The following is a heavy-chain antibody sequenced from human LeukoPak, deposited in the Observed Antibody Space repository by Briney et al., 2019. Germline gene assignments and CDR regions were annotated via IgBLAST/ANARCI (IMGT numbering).Heavy chain of an antibody. V-gene: IGHV4-61*08. J-gene: IGHJ4*02. Sequence: SETLSLTCAVSGGSISSGGYYWSWIRQPPGKGLEWIGYIYFSGSTNYNPSLKSRVTISVDTSKNQFSLKLSSVTAADTAMYYCAGGDGSNWYVIDYWGQGTLVTVSS. CDR1: GGSISSGGYY. D-gene: IGHD6-13*01. CDR3: AGGDGSNWYVIDY. CDR2: IYFSGST.